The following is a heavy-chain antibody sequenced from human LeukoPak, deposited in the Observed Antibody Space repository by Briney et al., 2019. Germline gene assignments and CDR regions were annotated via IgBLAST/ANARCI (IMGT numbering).Heavy chain of an antibody. J-gene: IGHJ6*02. Sequence: SETLSLTCTVSGGSISSYYWSWIRQPPGKGLEWIGYIYYSGSTNYNPSPKSRVTISVGTSKNQFSLKLSSVTAADTAVYYCARSKRDYDILTGYYPNGMDVWGQGTTVTVSS. CDR2: IYYSGST. CDR1: GGSISSYY. CDR3: ARSKRDYDILTGYYPNGMDV. D-gene: IGHD3-9*01. V-gene: IGHV4-59*08.